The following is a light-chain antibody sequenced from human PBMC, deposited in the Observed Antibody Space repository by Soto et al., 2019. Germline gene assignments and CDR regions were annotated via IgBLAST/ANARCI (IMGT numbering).Light chain of an antibody. Sequence: QSALTQPPSASGSPGQSVTISCTGTSSDVGAYSYVSWYQQHPGKAPKLMIYEVSKRPSGVPDRFSGSKSGNTASLTVSGLQAEDEADYYCSSYAGSNNFVVFGGGTQLTGL. CDR1: SSDVGAYSY. CDR3: SSYAGSNNFVV. CDR2: EVS. V-gene: IGLV2-8*01. J-gene: IGLJ2*01.